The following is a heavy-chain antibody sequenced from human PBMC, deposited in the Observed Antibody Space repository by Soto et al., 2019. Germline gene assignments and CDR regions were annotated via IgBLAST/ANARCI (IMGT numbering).Heavy chain of an antibody. V-gene: IGHV4-34*01. CDR1: VGSCSGYY. D-gene: IGHD1-26*01. Sequence: SETLSLTCSVYVGSCSGYYWSWIREPPGKGLEWIGEINHSGSTNYNPSLKSRVTISVDTSKNQFSLKLSSVTAADTAVYYCAREQRSATKTTYNWFDPWGQGTLVTVSS. CDR3: AREQRSATKTTYNWFDP. CDR2: INHSGST. J-gene: IGHJ5*02.